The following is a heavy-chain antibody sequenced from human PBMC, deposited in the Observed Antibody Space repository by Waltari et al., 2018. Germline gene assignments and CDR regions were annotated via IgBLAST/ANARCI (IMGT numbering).Heavy chain of an antibody. D-gene: IGHD3-22*01. J-gene: IGHJ6*02. V-gene: IGHV1-8*01. Sequence: QVQLVQSGAEVKKPGASVKVSCKASGYTFTSYDINWVRQATGQGLEWMGWMNPNSGNTGYAQKFQGRVTMTRNTSISTAYMELSSLRSEDTAVYYCTSLGTYDSSDYYYGMDVWGQGTTVTVSS. CDR1: GYTFTSYD. CDR3: TSLGTYDSSDYYYGMDV. CDR2: MNPNSGNT.